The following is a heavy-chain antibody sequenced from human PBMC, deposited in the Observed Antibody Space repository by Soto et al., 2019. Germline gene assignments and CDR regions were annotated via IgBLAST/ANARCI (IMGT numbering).Heavy chain of an antibody. V-gene: IGHV1-46*01. CDR2: INPSGGST. Sequence: ASVKVSCKASGYTFTSYYMHWVRQAPGQGLEWMGIINPSGGSTSYAQKFQGRVTITADESTSTAYMELSSLRSEDTAVYYCARDLRVDYYGMDVWGQGTTVTVSS. CDR3: ARDLRVDYYGMDV. D-gene: IGHD2-15*01. CDR1: GYTFTSYY. J-gene: IGHJ6*02.